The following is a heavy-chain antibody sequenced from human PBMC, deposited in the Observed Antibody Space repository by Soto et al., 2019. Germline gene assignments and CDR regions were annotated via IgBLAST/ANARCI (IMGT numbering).Heavy chain of an antibody. CDR3: ATGPVSSAWYFGGY. Sequence: GGSLRLSCAASGFTFSSYGMHWVRQAPGKGLEWVAVIWNDGSNKYYADSVKGRFTISRDNSKNTLYLQMNSLRAEDTAVYYCATGPVSSAWYFGGYWGQGTLVTVSS. D-gene: IGHD6-19*01. V-gene: IGHV3-33*01. CDR2: IWNDGSNK. CDR1: GFTFSSYG. J-gene: IGHJ4*02.